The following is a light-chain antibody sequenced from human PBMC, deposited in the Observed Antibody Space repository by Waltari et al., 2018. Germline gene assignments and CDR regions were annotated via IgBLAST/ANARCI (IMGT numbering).Light chain of an antibody. Sequence: SALTQPRSVSGSPGQTATISCSGTRSDVGNSNFVPWYQQHPGNAPNLLIYDVVRRPSVVPDLFSVSKSGNTASLIISVLQTEDDADYYCCSYAGSYTFVFGGGTQLTVL. CDR3: CSYAGSYTFV. CDR2: DVV. CDR1: RSDVGNSNF. V-gene: IGLV2-11*01. J-gene: IGLJ7*01.